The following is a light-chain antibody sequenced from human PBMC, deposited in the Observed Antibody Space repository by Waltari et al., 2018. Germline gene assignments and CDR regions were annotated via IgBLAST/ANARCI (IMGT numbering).Light chain of an antibody. CDR2: LGS. Sequence: DIEMTQSPLSLPVTPGKPASISCRASQSHLDGNGYYYVDWYLQKPGQSPQLLIYLGSNRASWVSDRFSGSGSGTDCTLKISRVEAGDVGLYYCMQGLQTPYTFGRGTKLEIK. V-gene: IGKV2-28*01. J-gene: IGKJ2*01. CDR3: MQGLQTPYT. CDR1: QSHLDGNGYYY.